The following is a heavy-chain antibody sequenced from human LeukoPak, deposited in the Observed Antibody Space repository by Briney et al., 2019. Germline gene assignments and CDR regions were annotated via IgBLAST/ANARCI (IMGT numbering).Heavy chain of an antibody. Sequence: GGSLRLSCAASGFTFSTYAMHWVRQPPGKGLEWVSAISGSGGATYHADADSVKGRFIISRDNSKNTLYLQINSLRVEDTAVCYCAKDGYNYDSSGHFDYWGQGTLVTVSS. CDR1: GFTFSTYA. CDR3: AKDGYNYDSSGHFDY. V-gene: IGHV3-23*01. CDR2: ISGSGGAT. D-gene: IGHD3-22*01. J-gene: IGHJ4*02.